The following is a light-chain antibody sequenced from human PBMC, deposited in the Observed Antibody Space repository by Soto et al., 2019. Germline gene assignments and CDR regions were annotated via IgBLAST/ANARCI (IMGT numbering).Light chain of an antibody. V-gene: IGKV1-5*03. CDR3: QQYYSYST. J-gene: IGKJ1*01. Sequence: DIQMTQSPSTLPASVGDRVTITCLASQSIGGWLAWYQQRSGKAHKRLIYKACSLESGVTSRFNGSRSGTEFTLTNSSLQPDDFATYLCQQYYSYSTFGQGTKVDIK. CDR2: KAC. CDR1: QSIGGW.